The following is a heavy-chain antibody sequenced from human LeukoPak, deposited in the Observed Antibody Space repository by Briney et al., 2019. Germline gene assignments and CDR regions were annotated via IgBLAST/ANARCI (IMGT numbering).Heavy chain of an antibody. D-gene: IGHD4-17*01. CDR3: VRTDYGDYQAGF. J-gene: IGHJ4*02. CDR1: GFTFSSYA. V-gene: IGHV3-23*01. Sequence: GGSLRLSCAASGFTFSSYAMSWVRQAPGKGLEWVSAISGSGGSTYYADSVKGRSTISRDNSKNTLYLQMNSLRAEDTAVYYCVRTDYGDYQAGFWGQGTLVTVSS. CDR2: ISGSGGST.